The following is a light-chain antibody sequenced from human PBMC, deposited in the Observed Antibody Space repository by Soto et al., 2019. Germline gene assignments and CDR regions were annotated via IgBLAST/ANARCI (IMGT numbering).Light chain of an antibody. CDR2: AAS. CDR1: ETIKIY. Sequence: VGDRVTITCRASETIKIYVNWYQQSPGKAPKLLIFAASSLQSGVPSRFSGRGSGTDLALTITNIQPEDFETYYCEQSYTNTRTFGQGTKVDIK. V-gene: IGKV1-39*01. CDR3: EQSYTNTRT. J-gene: IGKJ1*01.